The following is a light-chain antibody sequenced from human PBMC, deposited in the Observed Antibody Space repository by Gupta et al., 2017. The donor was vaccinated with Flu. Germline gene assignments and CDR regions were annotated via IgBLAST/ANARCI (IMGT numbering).Light chain of an antibody. J-gene: IGKJ5*01. CDR3: QQHNSSPLT. CDR2: GAS. CDR1: QDIRGY. V-gene: IGKV1-9*01. Sequence: KVTLTGLASQDIRGYLAWYQQKPGQAPKLLIYGASTRESGVPYRFSGSGSGTDFTLTISSLQPEDFAVYYCQQHNSSPLTFGQGTRLEIK.